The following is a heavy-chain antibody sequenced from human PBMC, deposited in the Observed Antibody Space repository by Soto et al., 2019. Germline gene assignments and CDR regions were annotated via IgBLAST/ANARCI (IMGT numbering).Heavy chain of an antibody. D-gene: IGHD2-15*01. CDR1: GYTFTNYH. CDR3: ARDSGIVFDGGSCQDY. V-gene: IGHV1-46*01. CDR2: INPSGGST. J-gene: IGHJ4*02. Sequence: ASVKVSCKASGYTFTNYHMHWGRQAPGQGFEWKGNINPSGGSTTYAQKYQGRVTMTSDTSTSTVYMEKSSLRSDDTAVYYCARDSGIVFDGGSCQDYWGQGTQVTVSS.